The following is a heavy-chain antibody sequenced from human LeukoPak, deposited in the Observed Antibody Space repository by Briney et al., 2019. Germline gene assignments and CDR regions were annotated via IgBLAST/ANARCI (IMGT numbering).Heavy chain of an antibody. D-gene: IGHD2-15*01. Sequence: PGGSLRLSCAASGFTFSSYGMHWVRQAPGKGLEWVAFIRYDGSNKYYADSVKGRFTISRDNSKNTLYLQMNSLRAEDTAVYYCARDPLRYGSGYYGASYYSYGLDVWGQGTTVTVSS. CDR3: ARDPLRYGSGYYGASYYSYGLDV. CDR1: GFTFSSYG. V-gene: IGHV3-30*02. CDR2: IRYDGSNK. J-gene: IGHJ6*02.